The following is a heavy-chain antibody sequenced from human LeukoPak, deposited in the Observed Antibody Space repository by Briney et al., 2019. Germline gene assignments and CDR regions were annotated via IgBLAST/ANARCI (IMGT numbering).Heavy chain of an antibody. J-gene: IGHJ4*02. V-gene: IGHV1-46*01. CDR1: GYTFTSYY. CDR2: INPSGGST. D-gene: IGHD6-13*01. CDR3: AKGRGSWYSY. Sequence: GASVKVSCKASGYTFTSYYMHWVRQAPGQGLEWMGIINPSGGSTSYAQKFQGGVTMTRDMSTSTVYMELSSLRSEDTAVYYCAKGRGSWYSYWGQGTLVTVSS.